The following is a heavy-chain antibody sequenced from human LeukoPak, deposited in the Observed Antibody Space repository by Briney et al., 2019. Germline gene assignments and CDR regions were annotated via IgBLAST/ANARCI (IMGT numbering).Heavy chain of an antibody. J-gene: IGHJ6*04. Sequence: SQTLSLTCTVSGGSISSGGYYWSWIRQHPGKGLEWIGYIYYSGSTYYNPSLKSRVTISVDTSKNQFSLKLSSVTAADTAVYYCARGSSSGWDTLDYWGKGTTVTVSS. V-gene: IGHV4-31*03. D-gene: IGHD6-19*01. CDR2: IYYSGST. CDR1: GGSISSGGYY. CDR3: ARGSSSGWDTLDY.